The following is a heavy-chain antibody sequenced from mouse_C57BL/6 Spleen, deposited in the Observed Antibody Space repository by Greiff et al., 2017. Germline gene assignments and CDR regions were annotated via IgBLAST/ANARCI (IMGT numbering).Heavy chain of an antibody. Sequence: EVKLMESGPELVKPGASVKIPCKASGYTFTDYNMDWVKQSHGKSLEWIGDINPNNGGTIYNQKFKGKATLTVDKSSSTAYMELRSLTSEDTAVYYCARRTYYGNFYAMDYWGQGTSVTVSS. CDR2: INPNNGGT. V-gene: IGHV1-18*01. CDR3: ARRTYYGNFYAMDY. CDR1: GYTFTDYN. J-gene: IGHJ4*01. D-gene: IGHD2-10*01.